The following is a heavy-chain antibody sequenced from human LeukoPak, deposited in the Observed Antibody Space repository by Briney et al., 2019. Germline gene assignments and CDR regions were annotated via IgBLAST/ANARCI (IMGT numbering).Heavy chain of an antibody. CDR3: ARDGQSRGGFDP. J-gene: IGHJ5*02. Sequence: SVKVSCKASGYIFTDYYMHWVRQAPGQGLEWMGRIIPIFGTANYAQKFQGRVTITTDESTSTAYMELSSLRSEDTAVYYCARDGQSRGGFDPWGQGTLVTVSS. V-gene: IGHV1-69*05. D-gene: IGHD3-10*01. CDR2: IIPIFGTA. CDR1: GYIFTDYY.